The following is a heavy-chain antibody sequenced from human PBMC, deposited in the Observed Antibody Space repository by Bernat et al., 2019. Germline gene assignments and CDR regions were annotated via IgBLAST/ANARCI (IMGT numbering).Heavy chain of an antibody. D-gene: IGHD5-24*01. V-gene: IGHV3-30-3*01. J-gene: IGHJ4*02. CDR1: GFTFGYYA. CDR3: ARDMVGFGDGYNFDY. Sequence: VQLVESGGGLVQPGRSLRLSCTASGFTFGYYAMSWFRQAPGKGLEWVAVISYDGSNKYYADSVKGRFTISRDNSKNTLYLQMNSLRAEGTAVYYCARDMVGFGDGYNFDYWGQGTLVTVSS. CDR2: ISYDGSNK.